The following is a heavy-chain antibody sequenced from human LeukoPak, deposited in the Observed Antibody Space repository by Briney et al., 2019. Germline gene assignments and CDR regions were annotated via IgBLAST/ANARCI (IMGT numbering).Heavy chain of an antibody. V-gene: IGHV4-30-4*08. CDR2: IYFTGTT. Sequence: PSQTPSLTCTVSSGSINSEEFYWSWIRQPPEKGLEFIGFIYFTGTTYYTPSLKSRITIFIDTPRNQFSLKLSSVTAADTAVYYCARETSLAGFASGLGFNYWGQGILVTVSS. CDR3: ARETSLAGFASGLGFNY. D-gene: IGHD6-19*01. CDR1: SGSINSEEFY. J-gene: IGHJ4*02.